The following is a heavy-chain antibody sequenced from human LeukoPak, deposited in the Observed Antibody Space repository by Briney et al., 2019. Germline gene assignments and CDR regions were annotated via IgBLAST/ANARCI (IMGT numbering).Heavy chain of an antibody. CDR1: GFTFTSYA. Sequence: GGSLRLSCAASGFTFTSYAMSWVRQAPGKGLEGVSGISGSGGTTYQADSVKGRFTISRDNTKNTLYLQMNSLRAEDTAVYYCAKDWPPDYWGQGTLATVSS. CDR2: ISGSGGTT. J-gene: IGHJ4*02. CDR3: AKDWPPDY. V-gene: IGHV3-23*01.